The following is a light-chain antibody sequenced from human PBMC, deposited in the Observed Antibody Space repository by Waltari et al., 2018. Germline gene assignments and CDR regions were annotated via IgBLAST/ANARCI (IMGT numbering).Light chain of an antibody. V-gene: IGLV2-14*03. Sequence: QSALTQPASVSGFLGQSITITCTGFSDAVGSRAYVSWYQQHPGNVPKLIIYDVTRLPSGLSRRFSASKSGDTASLTISGLQPEDEAYYFCSSCRAVSTLGVFGGGTKLTVL. CDR3: SSCRAVSTLGV. J-gene: IGLJ2*01. CDR1: SDAVGSRAY. CDR2: DVT.